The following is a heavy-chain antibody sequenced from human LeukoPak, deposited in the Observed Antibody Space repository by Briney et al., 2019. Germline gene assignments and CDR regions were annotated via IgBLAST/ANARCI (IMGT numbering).Heavy chain of an antibody. Sequence: ASVKVSCKAPGGTFSSYAISWVRQAPGQGLEWMGGIIPIFGTANYAQKFQGRVTITTDESTSTAYMELSSLRSEDTAVYYCAREVERWFDPWGQGTLVTVSS. J-gene: IGHJ5*02. V-gene: IGHV1-69*05. CDR1: GGTFSSYA. D-gene: IGHD2-15*01. CDR3: AREVERWFDP. CDR2: IIPIFGTA.